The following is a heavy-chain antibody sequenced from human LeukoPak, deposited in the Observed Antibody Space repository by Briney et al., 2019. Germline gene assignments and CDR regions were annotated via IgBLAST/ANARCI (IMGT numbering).Heavy chain of an antibody. CDR3: ARRGDVTAMVTLGFGY. CDR1: GFTFSSYW. D-gene: IGHD5-18*01. V-gene: IGHV3-7*03. Sequence: GGSLRLSCAASGFTFSSYWMSWVRQAPGKGLEWVANIKQDGSEKYYVDSVKGRFTISRDNAKNSLYLLMNSLRAEDTAVYYCARRGDVTAMVTLGFGYWGQGTLVTVSS. J-gene: IGHJ4*02. CDR2: IKQDGSEK.